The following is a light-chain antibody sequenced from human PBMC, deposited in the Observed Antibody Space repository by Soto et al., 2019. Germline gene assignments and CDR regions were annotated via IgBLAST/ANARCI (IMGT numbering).Light chain of an antibody. CDR3: AAWDDSLSGVV. J-gene: IGLJ2*01. Sequence: QLVLTQPPSASGTPGQRVTISCSGSSSNIGSNYVYWYQQLPGTVPQLLIYRNNERPSGVTDRFSGSKSGTSASLAISGLRSEDEADYYCAAWDDSLSGVVFGGGTQLTVL. CDR1: SSNIGSNY. V-gene: IGLV1-47*01. CDR2: RNN.